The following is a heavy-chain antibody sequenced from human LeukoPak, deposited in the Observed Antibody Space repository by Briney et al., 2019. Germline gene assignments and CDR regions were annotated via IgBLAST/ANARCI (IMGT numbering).Heavy chain of an antibody. V-gene: IGHV1-8*01. CDR3: AKGIAAAGTPNWFDP. CDR2: MNPNSGNT. CDR1: GYTFTSYD. J-gene: IGHJ5*02. Sequence: ASVKVSCKASGYTFTSYDINWVRQATGQGLEWMGWMNPNSGNTGYAQKFQGRVTMTRNTSISTAYMELNSLRAEDTAVYYCAKGIAAAGTPNWFDPWGQGTLITVSS. D-gene: IGHD6-13*01.